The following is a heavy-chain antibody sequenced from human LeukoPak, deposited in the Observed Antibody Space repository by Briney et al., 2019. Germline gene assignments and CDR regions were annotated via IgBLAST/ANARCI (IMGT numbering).Heavy chain of an antibody. V-gene: IGHV4-34*01. CDR2: INHSGST. D-gene: IGHD6-13*01. Sequence: SETLSLTCAVYGGSFSGYYWSWIRQPPGKGLEWIGEINHSGSTNYNPSLKSRVTISVDTSKNQFSLKLSSVTAADTAVYYCARSFIAAAGYFDYWGQGTLVTVSS. CDR3: ARSFIAAAGYFDY. J-gene: IGHJ4*02. CDR1: GGSFSGYY.